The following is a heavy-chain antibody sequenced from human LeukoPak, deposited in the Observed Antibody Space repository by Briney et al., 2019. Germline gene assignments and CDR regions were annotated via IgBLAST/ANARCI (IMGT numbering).Heavy chain of an antibody. Sequence: GGSLRLSCAASGFTFSNYGMHWVRQAPGKGLEWVAFIRYDETKKYYADSVEGRFTISRDISKNILYLQMDSLRAEDTAVYYCGRDGGYYTTGYYMDVWGKGTTVTVSS. CDR3: GRDGGYYTTGYYMDV. V-gene: IGHV3-30*02. CDR1: GFTFSNYG. CDR2: IRYDETKK. J-gene: IGHJ6*03. D-gene: IGHD3-3*01.